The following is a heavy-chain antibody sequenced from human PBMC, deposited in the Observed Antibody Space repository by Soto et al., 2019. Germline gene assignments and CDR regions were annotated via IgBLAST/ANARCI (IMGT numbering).Heavy chain of an antibody. Sequence: PGGSLSLSCAAAGFTFSSYAMHWVRQAPGKGLEWVAVISYDGSNKYYADSVKGRFTISRDNSKNTLYLQMNSLRAEDTAVYYCARVSSSWYFRDAFAIWGQGTMVTVSS. CDR3: ARVSSSWYFRDAFAI. J-gene: IGHJ3*02. CDR2: ISYDGSNK. CDR1: GFTFSSYA. V-gene: IGHV3-30-3*01. D-gene: IGHD6-13*01.